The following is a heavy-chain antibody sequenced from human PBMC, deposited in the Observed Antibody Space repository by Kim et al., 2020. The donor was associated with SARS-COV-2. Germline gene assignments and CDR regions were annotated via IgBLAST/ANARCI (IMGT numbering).Heavy chain of an antibody. Sequence: GSNKYYAVSVTGRFTIYRDNSKNTLYLQMNSVRDEGTAVYYCATLFPLVYWGQGTLVTVSS. V-gene: IGHV3-30*02. CDR3: ATLFPLVY. D-gene: IGHD2-8*02. J-gene: IGHJ4*02. CDR2: GSNK.